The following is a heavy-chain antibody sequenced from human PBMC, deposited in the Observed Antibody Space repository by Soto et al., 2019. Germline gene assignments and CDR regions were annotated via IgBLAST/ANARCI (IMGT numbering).Heavy chain of an antibody. V-gene: IGHV4-59*01. CDR1: GGSIGHFF. CDR3: ARGNFWSGYHYGMDV. J-gene: IGHJ6*02. D-gene: IGHD3-3*01. CDR2: INYSGST. Sequence: PSETLSLTCSVSGGSIGHFFWSWIRQPPGKGLEWITYINYSGSTNNNPSLENRVTISVDTSKNQFSLRLSSVTAADTAVYYCARGNFWSGYHYGMDVWGQGTTVT.